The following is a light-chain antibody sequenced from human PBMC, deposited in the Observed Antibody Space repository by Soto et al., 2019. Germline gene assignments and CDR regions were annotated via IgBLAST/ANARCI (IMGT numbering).Light chain of an antibody. J-gene: IGLJ1*01. CDR2: DVS. V-gene: IGLV2-11*01. CDR1: SSDVGGYNY. CDR3: CSYAGSYSFV. Sequence: QSALTQPRSVSGSPGQSVTISCTGTSSDVGGYNYVSWYQXHPGKAPKLIIYDVSKRPSGVPDRFSGSKSGNTASLTISGLQAEDEADYYCCSYAGSYSFVFGTGTKVTVL.